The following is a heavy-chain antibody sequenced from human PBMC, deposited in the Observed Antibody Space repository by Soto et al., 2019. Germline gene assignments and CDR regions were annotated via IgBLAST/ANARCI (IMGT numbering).Heavy chain of an antibody. CDR2: ISYDGSNK. D-gene: IGHD4-4*01. CDR1: GFTFISYG. J-gene: IGHJ6*02. CDR3: AKDPTTVTTSGKDYYGMDI. V-gene: IGHV3-30*18. Sequence: GGSLRLSCAASGFTFISYGMHWVLQAPCKGLEWVAVISYDGSNKYYADSVKGRFTISRDNSKNTLYLQMNSLRAEDTAVYYCAKDPTTVTTSGKDYYGMDIWGQGTTVTVSS.